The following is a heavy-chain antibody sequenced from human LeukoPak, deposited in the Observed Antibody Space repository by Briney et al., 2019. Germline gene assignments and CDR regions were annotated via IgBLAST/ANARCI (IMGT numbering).Heavy chain of an antibody. CDR2: MRGSSSYT. CDR1: GFTFSDNY. J-gene: IGHJ4*02. CDR3: ARGARQLYYDSSGYYVDY. D-gene: IGHD3-22*01. V-gene: IGHV3-11*05. Sequence: GGSLRLSCAASGFTFSDNYMSWIRQAPGKGLEWVSHMRGSSSYTNYADSVKGRFTISRDNAKNSLYLQMNSLRAEDTAVYYCARGARQLYYDSSGYYVDYWGQGTLVTVSS.